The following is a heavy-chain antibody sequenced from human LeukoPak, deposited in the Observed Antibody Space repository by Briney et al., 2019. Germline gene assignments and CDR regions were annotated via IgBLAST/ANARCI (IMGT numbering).Heavy chain of an antibody. Sequence: PSETLSLTCAVYGGSLSGYYWSWIRQPPGKGLEWIGEINHSGSTNYNASLKSRVTISVDTSKNQFSLKLSSVTAADTAVSYCASGTHGNFDYWGQGTLVTVSS. CDR2: INHSGST. CDR1: GGSLSGYY. V-gene: IGHV4-34*01. D-gene: IGHD1-26*01. J-gene: IGHJ4*02. CDR3: ASGTHGNFDY.